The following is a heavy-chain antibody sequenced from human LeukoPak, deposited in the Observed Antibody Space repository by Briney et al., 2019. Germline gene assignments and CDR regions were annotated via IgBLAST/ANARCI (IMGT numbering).Heavy chain of an antibody. CDR1: GFIFDDYA. J-gene: IGHJ4*02. CDR2: ISWNGGSL. V-gene: IGHV3-9*01. D-gene: IGHD4-17*01. CDR3: AKALYGDYFDY. Sequence: GGSLRLSCAASGFIFDDYAMHWVRQAPGKGLEWVSGISWNGGSLGYADSVKGRFTISRDNAKNSLNLQMNSLRAVDTALYYCAKALYGDYFDYWGQGILVTVSS.